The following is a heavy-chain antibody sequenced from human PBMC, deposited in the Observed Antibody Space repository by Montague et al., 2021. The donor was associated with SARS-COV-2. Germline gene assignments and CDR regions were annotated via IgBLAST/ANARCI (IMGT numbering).Heavy chain of an antibody. D-gene: IGHD2-2*01. V-gene: IGHV1-8*01. CDR2: MNPNSGNT. Sequence: SVKVSCKASGYTFTSYDINWVRQATGQGLEWMGWMNPNSGNTGYAQKFQGRVTMTRNTSISTAYMELSSLRSEDTAVYYCARGVEYQLLFNYYYYMDVWGKGTTVTVSS. CDR3: ARGVEYQLLFNYYYYMDV. CDR1: GYTFTSYD. J-gene: IGHJ6*03.